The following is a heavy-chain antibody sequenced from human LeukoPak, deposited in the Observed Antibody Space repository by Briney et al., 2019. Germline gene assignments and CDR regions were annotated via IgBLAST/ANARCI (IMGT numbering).Heavy chain of an antibody. V-gene: IGHV5-10-1*01. D-gene: IGHD1-7*01. J-gene: IGHJ4*02. CDR3: ARQGFNWNYRDY. Sequence: GESLKISCKASGYSFPSYWISRVRQMPGKGLEYIGRIDPSDSHSNYSPSFQGHVTISVDKSITTAYLQWSSLRASDTAIYYCARQGFNWNYRDYWGQGTLVTVSS. CDR2: IDPSDSHS. CDR1: GYSFPSYW.